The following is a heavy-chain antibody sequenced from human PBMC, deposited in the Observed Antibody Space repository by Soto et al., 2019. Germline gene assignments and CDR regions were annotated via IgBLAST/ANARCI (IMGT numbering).Heavy chain of an antibody. CDR1: GFTLSSYG. V-gene: IGHV3-30*18. Sequence: GGSLRLSCAASGFTLSSYGMHWVRQAPGKGLEWVAVISYGGSNKYYADSVKGRFTISRDNSKNTQYLQMNSLRAEDTGVYYCAKDWCLAAAGGGRYYYYGMDVWGQGTTVTVSS. CDR3: AKDWCLAAAGGGRYYYYGMDV. D-gene: IGHD6-13*01. CDR2: ISYGGSNK. J-gene: IGHJ6*02.